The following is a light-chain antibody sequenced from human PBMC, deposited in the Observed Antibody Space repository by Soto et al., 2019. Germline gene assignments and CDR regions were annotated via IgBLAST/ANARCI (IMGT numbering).Light chain of an antibody. J-gene: IGKJ2*01. CDR2: AAS. CDR1: QGISSW. V-gene: IGKV1-12*01. CDR3: QQTNSLPRT. Sequence: DIQMTQSPSSVSASVGDRVTITCRASQGISSWLAWYQQKPGKAPQLLIYAASSFLSGVPSRFNGRRSGTYFPLTISSLQPEDFGTYYCQQTNSLPRTFGQGTKVEIK.